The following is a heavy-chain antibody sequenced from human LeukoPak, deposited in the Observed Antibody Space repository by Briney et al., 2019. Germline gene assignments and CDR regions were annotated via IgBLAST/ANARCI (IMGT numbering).Heavy chain of an antibody. D-gene: IGHD3-22*01. CDR3: ARLVPAYYYDSSGNAYYFDY. V-gene: IGHV4-59*08. CDR1: GGSISSYY. J-gene: IGHJ4*02. Sequence: SETLSLTCTVSGGSISSYYWSWIRQPPGKGLEWIGYIYYSGSTNYNPSLKSRVTISVDTSKNQFSLKLSSVTAADTAVYYSARLVPAYYYDSSGNAYYFDYWGQGTLVTVSS. CDR2: IYYSGST.